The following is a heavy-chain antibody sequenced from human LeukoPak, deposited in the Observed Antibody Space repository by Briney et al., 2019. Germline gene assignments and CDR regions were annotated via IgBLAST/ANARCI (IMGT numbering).Heavy chain of an antibody. V-gene: IGHV3-48*01. CDR2: ISSSSSTI. CDR1: GFTFSSYS. Sequence: GGSLRLSCAASGFTFSSYSMNWVRQAPGKGLEWVSYISSSSSTIYYADSVKGRFTISRDNAKNSLYLQMNSLRAEDTAVYYCARASYYYGSGSYEYFDYWGQGTLVTVSS. D-gene: IGHD3-10*01. CDR3: ARASYYYGSGSYEYFDY. J-gene: IGHJ4*02.